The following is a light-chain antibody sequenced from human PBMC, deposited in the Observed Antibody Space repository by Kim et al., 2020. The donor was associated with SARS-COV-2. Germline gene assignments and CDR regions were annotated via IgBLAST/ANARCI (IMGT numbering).Light chain of an antibody. CDR3: QSYDSSLRGVI. J-gene: IGLJ2*01. V-gene: IGLV1-40*01. CDR1: SSSLGTGYD. CDR2: GNT. Sequence: QSVLTPPPSVSGAPGQRVTISCTGSSSSLGTGYDVHWYQQFPGTAPKVLIYGNTNRPSGVPDRFSASKSGTSASLAITGLQAEDEADYYCQSYDSSLRGVIFGGGTQLTVL.